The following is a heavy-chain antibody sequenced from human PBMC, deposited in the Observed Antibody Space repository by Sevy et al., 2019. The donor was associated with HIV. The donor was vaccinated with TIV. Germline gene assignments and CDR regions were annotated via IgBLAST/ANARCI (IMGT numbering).Heavy chain of an antibody. Sequence: SETLSLTCTVSGGSISSYYWSWIRQPAGKGLEWIGRIYTSGSTNYNPSLKSRVTMSVDTSKNQYSLKLSSVTAADTAVYYGARDVVPFDSSGSADDAFDIWGQGTMVTVSS. V-gene: IGHV4-4*07. CDR1: GGSISSYY. CDR3: ARDVVPFDSSGSADDAFDI. D-gene: IGHD3-22*01. CDR2: IYTSGST. J-gene: IGHJ3*02.